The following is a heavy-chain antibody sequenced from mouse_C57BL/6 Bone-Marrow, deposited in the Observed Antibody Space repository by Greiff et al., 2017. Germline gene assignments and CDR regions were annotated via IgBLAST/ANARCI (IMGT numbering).Heavy chain of an antibody. CDR2: INPSNGGT. CDR3: ARFHGSSSWFAY. Sequence: QVQLQQPGTELVKPGASVKLSCKASGYTFTSYWMHWVKQRPGQGLAWIGNINPSNGGTNYNEKFKSKATLTVDKSSSTAYMQLSSLTSEDSAVYYCARFHGSSSWFAYWGQGTLVTVSA. D-gene: IGHD1-1*01. CDR1: GYTFTSYW. V-gene: IGHV1-53*01. J-gene: IGHJ3*01.